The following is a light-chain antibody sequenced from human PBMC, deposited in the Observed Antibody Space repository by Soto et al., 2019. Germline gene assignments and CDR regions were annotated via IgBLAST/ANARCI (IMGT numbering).Light chain of an antibody. CDR1: QSVSSY. Sequence: ETVLTQSPGTLYFSPGERATLSCRASQSVSSYLAWYQQKPGQAPRLLIYGASSRATGIPDRFRGSGSGTDFTLTISRLEPEDFAVYFCQQYGSSPRTFGQGTKVDIK. V-gene: IGKV3-20*01. CDR2: GAS. J-gene: IGKJ1*01. CDR3: QQYGSSPRT.